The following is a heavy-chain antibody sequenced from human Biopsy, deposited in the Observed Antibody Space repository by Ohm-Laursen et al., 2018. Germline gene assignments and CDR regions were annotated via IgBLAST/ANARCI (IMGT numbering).Heavy chain of an antibody. Sequence: SLRLSCAASGFTFDDYAMHWVRQAPGKGLEWVSGISWNSDSIGYADSVKGRFTISRDNAKKSLYLQMNSLRAEDTALYYCAKDRYTGKYYYYYGRDVWGQGTTVSVSS. J-gene: IGHJ6*02. V-gene: IGHV3-9*01. CDR2: ISWNSDSI. D-gene: IGHD1-14*01. CDR3: AKDRYTGKYYYYYGRDV. CDR1: GFTFDDYA.